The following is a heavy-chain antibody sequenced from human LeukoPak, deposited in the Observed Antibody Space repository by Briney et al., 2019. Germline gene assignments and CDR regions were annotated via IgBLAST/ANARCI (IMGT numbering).Heavy chain of an antibody. CDR2: LSGSGGST. V-gene: IGHV3-23*01. J-gene: IGHJ4*02. CDR1: GFTFSSYT. D-gene: IGHD6-6*01. CDR3: AKSIGYSSSSFVDY. Sequence: GGSLRLSCAVSGFTFSSYTMNWVRQAPGKGLEWVSGLSGSGGSTHYTDSVKGRFTISRDNSKNTLYLQMNSLRAEDTAVYYCAKSIGYSSSSFVDYWGQGTLVTVSS.